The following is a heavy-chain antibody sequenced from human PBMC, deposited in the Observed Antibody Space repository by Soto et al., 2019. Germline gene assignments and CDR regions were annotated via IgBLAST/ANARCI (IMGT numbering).Heavy chain of an antibody. CDR1: GGSITNYY. J-gene: IGHJ5*02. CDR3: ARDSYSYGSFDP. D-gene: IGHD5-18*01. V-gene: IGHV4-4*07. CDR2: IYTKERT. Sequence: KTSETLSLTCTVSGGSITNYYWSWIRQPAGKGLEWIGRIYTKERTNYNLSFRNRVTISVDTSKNQFSLKLSSVTAADTAVYYCARDSYSYGSFDPWGQGTLVTVSS.